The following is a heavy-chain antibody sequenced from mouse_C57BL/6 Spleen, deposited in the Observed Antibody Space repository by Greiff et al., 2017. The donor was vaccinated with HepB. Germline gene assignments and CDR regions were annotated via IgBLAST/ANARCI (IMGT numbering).Heavy chain of an antibody. CDR2: IWRGGST. V-gene: IGHV2-5*01. Sequence: VKLVESGPGLVQPSQSLSITCTVSGFSLTSYGVHWVRQSPGKGLEWLGVIWRGGSTDYNAAFMSRLSITKDNSKSQVFFKMNSLQADDTAIYYCAKTPLYDNYAMDYWGQGTSVTVSS. J-gene: IGHJ4*01. CDR1: GFSLTSYG. CDR3: AKTPLYDNYAMDY. D-gene: IGHD2-12*01.